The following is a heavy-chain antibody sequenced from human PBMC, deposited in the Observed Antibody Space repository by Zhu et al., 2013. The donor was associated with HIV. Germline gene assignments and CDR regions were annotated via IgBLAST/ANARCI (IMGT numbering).Heavy chain of an antibody. CDR3: ARDLHYYDSSGY. D-gene: IGHD3-22*01. CDR2: ISGYKGNT. CDR1: GYTFTSYG. J-gene: IGHJ4*02. V-gene: IGHV1-18*01. Sequence: QVQLVQSGAEVKKPGASVEVSCKASGYTFTSYGISWMRQAPGQGLEWMGWISGYKGNTNYAQKLQGRVTMTTDTSTSTAYMELRSLRSDDTAVYYCARDLHYYDSSGYWGQGTLVTVSS.